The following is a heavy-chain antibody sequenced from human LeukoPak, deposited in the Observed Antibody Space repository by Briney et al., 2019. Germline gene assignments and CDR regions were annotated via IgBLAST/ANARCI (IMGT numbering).Heavy chain of an antibody. CDR1: GYTFSGYY. J-gene: IGHJ4*02. Sequence: GASVKVSCKASGYTFSGYYMHWVRQAPGQGLEWLGLINPNSGGTNYAQKFQGRVSMTRDTYISAAYMELSRLRSDDTAVYYRARSREIVVVTAIFDYWGQGTLVTVSS. D-gene: IGHD2-21*02. CDR2: INPNSGGT. V-gene: IGHV1-2*06. CDR3: ARSREIVVVTAIFDY.